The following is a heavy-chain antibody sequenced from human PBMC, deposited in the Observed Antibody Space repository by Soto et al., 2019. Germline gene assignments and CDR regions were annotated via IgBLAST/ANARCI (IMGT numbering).Heavy chain of an antibody. CDR1: GFTFSTYA. V-gene: IGHV3-23*01. CDR2: IFSGGAGT. J-gene: IGHJ5*01. CDR3: ARSGGVCGGAGCYPHWFDF. Sequence: GGSLRLPCEASGFTFSTYAMDWVRQAPRKGLDWVSTIFSGGAGTKYADSVKGRFAIFRDNSLNTLYLQMNSLRAEDTAVYYCARSGGVCGGAGCYPHWFDFWGHGTMVSVSS. D-gene: IGHD2-15*01.